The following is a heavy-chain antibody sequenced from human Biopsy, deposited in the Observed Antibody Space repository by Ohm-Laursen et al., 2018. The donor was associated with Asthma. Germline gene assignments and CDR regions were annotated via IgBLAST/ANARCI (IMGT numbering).Heavy chain of an antibody. CDR1: GFTFMTYG. D-gene: IGHD6-19*01. CDR3: ARGDSSGWSHYYFDY. CDR2: IYSGGTS. Sequence: SLRLSCAAPGFTFMTYGMHWVRQAPGRGLEWVSVIYSGGTSHTADSVRGRFTISRDFSKNTLHLQMHSLRVEDTAVYYCARGDSSGWSHYYFDYWGQGTLVTVSS. V-gene: IGHV3-NL1*01. J-gene: IGHJ4*02.